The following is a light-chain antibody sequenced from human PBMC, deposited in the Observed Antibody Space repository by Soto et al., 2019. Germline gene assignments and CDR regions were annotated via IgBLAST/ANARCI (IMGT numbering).Light chain of an antibody. CDR1: ASDVGGYNY. V-gene: IGLV2-14*01. CDR3: SSYTSSTTLV. Sequence: QSVLTQPASVSGSPGQSITISCTGTASDVGGYNYVAWYQQHPGKVPKLMMYDVNNRPSGVSYRFSGSESGNTASLTISGLQAEDEGDYYCSSYTSSTTLVFGGGTKLTVL. J-gene: IGLJ2*01. CDR2: DVN.